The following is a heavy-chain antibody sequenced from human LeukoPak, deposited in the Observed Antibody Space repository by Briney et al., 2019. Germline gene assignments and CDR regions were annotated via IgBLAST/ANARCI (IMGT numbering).Heavy chain of an antibody. CDR3: SRGQGCAY. Sequence: GGSLRLSWAAGGFDFNNYWRRGGRQVPGKGVGWGANMNQDGSEQYYVASVKGRFTISRDNGKTSLYLQMNSRRAEDTAVYYCSRGQGCAYWGQGTLVTVSS. J-gene: IGHJ4*02. D-gene: IGHD2-8*01. CDR1: GFDFNNYW. V-gene: IGHV3-7*04. CDR2: MNQDGSEQ.